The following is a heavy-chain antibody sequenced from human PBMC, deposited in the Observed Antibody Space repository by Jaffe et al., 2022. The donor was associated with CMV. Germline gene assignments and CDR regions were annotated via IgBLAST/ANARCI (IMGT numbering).Heavy chain of an antibody. Sequence: EVQLVESGGGLVQPGGSLRLSCAASGFTFSSYEMNWVRQAPGKGLEWVSYISSSGSTIYYADSVKGRFTISRDNAKNSLYLQMNSLRAEDTAVYYCASQTPQPDDYGGNSGISWGQGTLVTVSS. J-gene: IGHJ4*02. CDR1: GFTFSSYE. CDR2: ISSSGSTI. D-gene: IGHD4-17*01. V-gene: IGHV3-48*03. CDR3: ASQTPQPDDYGGNSGIS.